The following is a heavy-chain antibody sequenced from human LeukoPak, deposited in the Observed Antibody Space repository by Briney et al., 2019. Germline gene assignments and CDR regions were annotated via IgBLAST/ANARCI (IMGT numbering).Heavy chain of an antibody. D-gene: IGHD1-7*01. CDR1: GFTFSSYA. V-gene: IGHV3-48*04. Sequence: GGSLRLSCAASGFTFSSYAMSWVRQAPGKGLEWVSYISSSGSTVYYADSVKGRFTIFRDYAKNSLYLQMNSLGVEDSAVYYCARQSLGNYYFDFWGPGTRVTVSS. CDR3: ARQSLGNYYFDF. J-gene: IGHJ4*02. CDR2: ISSSGSTV.